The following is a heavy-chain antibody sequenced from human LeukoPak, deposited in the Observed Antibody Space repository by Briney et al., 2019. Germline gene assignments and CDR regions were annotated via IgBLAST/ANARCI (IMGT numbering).Heavy chain of an antibody. V-gene: IGHV4-38-2*02. Sequence: SETLSLTCTVSGYSISSGYYWGWIRPPPGKGLEWIWSIYHSGSTYYNPSLKSRVTISVDTSKNQFSLKLSSVTAADTAVYYCARVGSGSYYLYYYYYMDVWGKGTTVTVSS. CDR1: GYSISSGYY. D-gene: IGHD3-10*01. CDR2: IYHSGST. J-gene: IGHJ6*03. CDR3: ARVGSGSYYLYYYYYMDV.